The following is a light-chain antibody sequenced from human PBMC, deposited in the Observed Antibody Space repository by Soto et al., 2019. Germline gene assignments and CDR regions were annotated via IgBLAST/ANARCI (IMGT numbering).Light chain of an antibody. CDR1: SSNIGAGYD. V-gene: IGLV1-40*01. CDR2: GNS. CDR3: QSYDSSLSGYVV. Sequence: QSVLTQPPSVSGAPGQRVTISCTGSSSNIGAGYDVHWYQQLPGTPPKLLIYGNSNRPSGVPDRISGSKSGTSASLAITGLQAEDEADYYCQSYDSSLSGYVVFGGGTKLPV. J-gene: IGLJ2*01.